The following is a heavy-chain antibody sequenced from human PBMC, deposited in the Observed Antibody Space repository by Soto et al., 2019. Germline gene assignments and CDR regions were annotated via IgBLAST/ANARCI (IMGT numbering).Heavy chain of an antibody. D-gene: IGHD3-10*01. Sequence: EVQLVESGGGLVQPGGSLRLSCAASGFTFSNYWMSWVRQAPGKGLEWVANIKQDGSERNYVDSVKGRFTISRDNAKNPLYLQLNSLRAEDTAVYYCARAGSENDYWGQGTLVTVSS. V-gene: IGHV3-7*05. CDR3: ARAGSENDY. CDR1: GFTFSNYW. J-gene: IGHJ4*02. CDR2: IKQDGSER.